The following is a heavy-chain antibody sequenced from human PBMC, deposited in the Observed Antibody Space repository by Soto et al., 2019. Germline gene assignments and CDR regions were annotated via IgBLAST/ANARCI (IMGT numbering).Heavy chain of an antibody. CDR3: ATDCSGSSCYGASGMDV. V-gene: IGHV1-69*06. CDR2: INAGFGAT. Sequence: QVQLEQSGAEVKKPGSSVKVSCKASGGTFGRYAVSWVRRAPGQSLEWMGQINAGFGATDLAQMFQGRVTITADKSTTTVYMELSSLRSDDTAVYYCATDCSGSSCYGASGMDVWGQGTTVTVSS. CDR1: GGTFGRYA. J-gene: IGHJ6*02. D-gene: IGHD2-15*01.